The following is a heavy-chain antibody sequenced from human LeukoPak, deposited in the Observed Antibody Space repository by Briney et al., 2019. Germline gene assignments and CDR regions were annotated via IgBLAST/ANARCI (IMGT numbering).Heavy chain of an antibody. V-gene: IGHV4-39*01. J-gene: IGHJ4*02. Sequence: SETLSLTCTVSGGSISSSSYYWGWIRQPPGKGLEWIGSLYHSGSTFYNPSLKSRVTISVDTSKNQFSLKLNSVTAADTAVYYCAIPYYYGSGSWLYWGQGTLVTVSS. CDR2: LYHSGST. D-gene: IGHD3-10*01. CDR1: GGSISSSSYY. CDR3: AIPYYYGSGSWLY.